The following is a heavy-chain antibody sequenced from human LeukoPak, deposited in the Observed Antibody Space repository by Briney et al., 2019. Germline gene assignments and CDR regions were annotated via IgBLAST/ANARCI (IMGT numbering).Heavy chain of an antibody. CDR3: ARGGPYYYYMDV. CDR2: IYYSGST. V-gene: IGHV4-39*07. J-gene: IGHJ6*03. CDR1: GFTFSSYT. Sequence: GSLRLSCAASGFTFSSYTMNWVRQAPGKGLEWIGSIYYSGSTYYNPSLKSRVTISVDTSKNQFSLKLRSVTAADTAVYYCARGGPYYYYMDVWGKGTAVTVSS.